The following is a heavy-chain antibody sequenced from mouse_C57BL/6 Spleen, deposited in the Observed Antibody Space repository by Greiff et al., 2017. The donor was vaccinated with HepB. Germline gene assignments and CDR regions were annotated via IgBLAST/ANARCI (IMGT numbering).Heavy chain of an antibody. D-gene: IGHD2-2*01. CDR2: INPNNGGT. Sequence: EVKLQQSGPELVKPGASVKISCKASGYTFTDYYMNWVKQSHGKSLEWIGDINPNNGGTSYNQKFKGKATLTVDKSSSTAYMELRSLTSEDSAVYYCARDIHYGYYRYFDVWGTGTTVTVSS. CDR3: ARDIHYGYYRYFDV. CDR1: GYTFTDYY. J-gene: IGHJ1*03. V-gene: IGHV1-26*01.